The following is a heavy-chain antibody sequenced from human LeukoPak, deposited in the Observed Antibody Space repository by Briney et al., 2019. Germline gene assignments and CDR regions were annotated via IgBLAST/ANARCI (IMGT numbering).Heavy chain of an antibody. CDR3: ATSLGYYFDY. V-gene: IGHV3-64*01. CDR1: GFTFSSYA. D-gene: IGHD7-27*01. J-gene: IGHJ4*02. Sequence: GGSLRLSCAASGFTFSSYAMHWVRQAPGKGLEYVSAISSNGGSTYYANSVKGRFTISRDNSKNTLYLQMGSLRAEDMAVYYCATSLGYYFDYWGQGTWSPSPQ. CDR2: ISSNGGST.